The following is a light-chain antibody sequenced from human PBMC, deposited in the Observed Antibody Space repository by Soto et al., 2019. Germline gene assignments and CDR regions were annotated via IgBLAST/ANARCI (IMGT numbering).Light chain of an antibody. Sequence: QSALTQPASVSGSPGQSITISCTGTSSDVGSYNLVPWYQQHPGKAPKLMIYEGSKRPSGVSNRFSGSKSGNTASLTISGLPGEDEGEYDWRSYAGRSTLYVFGTGTKVT. CDR1: SSDVGSYNL. CDR2: EGS. J-gene: IGLJ1*01. V-gene: IGLV2-23*01. CDR3: RSYAGRSTLYV.